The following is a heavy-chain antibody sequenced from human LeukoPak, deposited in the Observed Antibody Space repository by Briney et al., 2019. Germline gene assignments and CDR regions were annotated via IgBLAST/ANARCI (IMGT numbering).Heavy chain of an antibody. CDR3: VPGYYDSRGHLVPSKLFDS. J-gene: IGHJ4*02. V-gene: IGHV3-49*03. Sequence: PGGSLRLSCRTSGFTFGDYAMNWFRQAPGKGLEWIGCIRSKAFDETTENAASVKGRFIISRDDSKSIAYLQMNSLKTEDTAVYYCVPGYYDSRGHLVPSKLFDSWGQGTLVTVSS. CDR1: GFTFGDYA. D-gene: IGHD3-22*01. CDR2: IRSKAFDETT.